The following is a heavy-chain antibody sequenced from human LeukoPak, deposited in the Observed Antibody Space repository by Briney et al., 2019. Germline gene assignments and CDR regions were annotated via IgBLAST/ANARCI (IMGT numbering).Heavy chain of an antibody. Sequence: GASVKVSCQASGYTFTSYGISWMRQAPGQGLEWMGWISAYNGNTNYAQKLWGRVTMTTDTSTSTVYMELRTLGSDDTAVYYCARVIVGTGTNYFDSWGQGTWSPSPQ. CDR2: ISAYNGNT. CDR1: GYTFTSYG. CDR3: ARVIVGTGTNYFDS. J-gene: IGHJ4*02. V-gene: IGHV1-18*01. D-gene: IGHD3-22*01.